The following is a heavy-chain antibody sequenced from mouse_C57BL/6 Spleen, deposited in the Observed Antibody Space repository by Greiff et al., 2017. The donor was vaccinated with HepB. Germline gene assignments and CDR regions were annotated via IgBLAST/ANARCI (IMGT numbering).Heavy chain of an antibody. CDR1: GYTFTDYY. CDR3: AREGGYYDYYAMDY. D-gene: IGHD2-3*01. V-gene: IGHV1-26*01. Sequence: EVQLQQSGPELVKPGASVKISCKASGYTFTDYYMNWVKQSHGKSLEWIGDINPNNGGTSYNQKFKGKATLTVDKSSSTAYMELRSLTSEDSAVYYCAREGGYYDYYAMDYWGQGTSVTVSS. CDR2: INPNNGGT. J-gene: IGHJ4*01.